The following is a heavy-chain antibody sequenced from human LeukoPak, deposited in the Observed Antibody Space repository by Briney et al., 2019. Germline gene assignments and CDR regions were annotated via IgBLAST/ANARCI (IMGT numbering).Heavy chain of an antibody. J-gene: IGHJ6*03. D-gene: IGHD6-6*01. Sequence: SETLSLTCTVSGGSINSSSYYWGWIRQPPGKGLKWIGSVYYSGSTHYNPSLKSQVTISVDTSKNHFTLRLSSVTAADTAVYYCARLSIAARGYYYYMDVWGKGTTVTVSS. CDR1: GGSINSSSYY. CDR2: VYYSGST. V-gene: IGHV4-39*02. CDR3: ARLSIAARGYYYYMDV.